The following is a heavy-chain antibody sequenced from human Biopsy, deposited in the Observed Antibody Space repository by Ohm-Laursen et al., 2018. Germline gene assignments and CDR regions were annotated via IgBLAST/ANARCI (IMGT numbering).Heavy chain of an antibody. D-gene: IGHD3-22*01. CDR1: GGSLNNHY. CDR3: ARHDRSGYWGLDY. V-gene: IGHV4-4*08. Sequence: PGTLSLTWSVSGGSLNNHYWSWIRQSPGKGLEWLAYIYSSGRTNYNPSLKSRIIVSVDTSKNQLSLKVTSVTATDTAMYYCARHDRSGYWGLDYWGQGALVTVSA. J-gene: IGHJ4*02. CDR2: IYSSGRT.